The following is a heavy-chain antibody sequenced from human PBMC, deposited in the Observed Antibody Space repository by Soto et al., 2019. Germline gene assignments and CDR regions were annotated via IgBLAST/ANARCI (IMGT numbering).Heavy chain of an antibody. Sequence: PSETLSLTCAVYGGSFSGYYRSWIRQPPGKGLEWIGEINHSGSTNYNPSLKSRVTISVDTSKNQFSLKLSSVTAADTAVYYCASPVAGLDYWGQGTLVTVSS. J-gene: IGHJ4*02. CDR2: INHSGST. CDR1: GGSFSGYY. V-gene: IGHV4-34*01. D-gene: IGHD6-19*01. CDR3: ASPVAGLDY.